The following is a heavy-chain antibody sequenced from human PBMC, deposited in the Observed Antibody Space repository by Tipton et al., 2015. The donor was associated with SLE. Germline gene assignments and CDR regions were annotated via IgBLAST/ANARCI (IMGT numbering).Heavy chain of an antibody. D-gene: IGHD2-2*01. V-gene: IGHV4-34*01. CDR2: INHSGRT. Sequence: LSLTCAVYGGSFSGYYWSWIRQPPGKGLEWIGEINHSGRTNYNPSLKSRVTISVDTSKNQFSLKVSSVTAADTAVYYCARDSVGYCSSTSCSDYGGIDYWGQGTLVTVSS. CDR3: ARDSVGYCSSTSCSDYGGIDY. CDR1: GGSFSGYY. J-gene: IGHJ4*02.